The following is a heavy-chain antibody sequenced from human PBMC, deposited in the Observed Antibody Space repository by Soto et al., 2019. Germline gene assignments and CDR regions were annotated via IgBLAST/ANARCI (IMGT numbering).Heavy chain of an antibody. CDR1: GGSISSYY. CDR2: IYYSGST. V-gene: IGHV4-59*08. CDR3: ARRHSSSWSDLYYFDY. Sequence: PSETLSLTCTVSGGSISSYYWSWIRQPPGKGLEWIGYIYYSGSTNYNPSLKSRVTISVDTSKNQFSLKLSSVTAADTAVYYCARRHSSSWSDLYYFDYWGQGTPVTVSS. D-gene: IGHD6-13*01. J-gene: IGHJ4*02.